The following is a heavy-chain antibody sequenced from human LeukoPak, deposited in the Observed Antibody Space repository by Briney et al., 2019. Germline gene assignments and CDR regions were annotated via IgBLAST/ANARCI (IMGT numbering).Heavy chain of an antibody. V-gene: IGHV3-23*01. J-gene: IGHJ4*02. CDR3: AKRRSAVAGPRYFDY. CDR1: GFTLRSYD. D-gene: IGHD6-19*01. Sequence: GGSLRLSCVASGFTLRSYDMSWVRQAPGKGLEWVSCISGSAGATYYADSVKGRFTFSRDNSKNTLYLQMNSLRAEDTAVYYCAKRRSAVAGPRYFDYWGQGTLVTVSS. CDR2: ISGSAGAT.